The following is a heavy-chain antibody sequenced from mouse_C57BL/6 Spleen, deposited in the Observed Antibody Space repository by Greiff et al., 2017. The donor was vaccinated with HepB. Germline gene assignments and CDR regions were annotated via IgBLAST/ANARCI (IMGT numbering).Heavy chain of an antibody. CDR1: GYTFTSYW. Sequence: QVQLKQPGAELVRPGSSVKLSCKASGYTFTSYWMHWVKQRPIQGLEWIGNIDPSDSETHYNQKFKDKATLTVDKSSSTAYMQLSSLTSEDSAVYYCARSDSSGSYAMDYWGQGTSVTVSS. J-gene: IGHJ4*01. CDR3: ARSDSSGSYAMDY. V-gene: IGHV1-52*01. CDR2: IDPSDSET. D-gene: IGHD3-2*02.